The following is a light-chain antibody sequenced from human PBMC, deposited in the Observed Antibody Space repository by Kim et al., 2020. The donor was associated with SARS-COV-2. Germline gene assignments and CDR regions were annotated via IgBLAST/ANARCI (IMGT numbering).Light chain of an antibody. CDR1: QSVSSSY. Sequence: EIVLTQSPDTLSLPPGERATLSCRASQSVSSSYLAWYQQKPGQAPRLLIYGASSRATGIPDRFSGSGSGTDFTLTISRLEPEDFAVYYCQQYGSSPPYTFGQGTKLEIK. CDR2: GAS. J-gene: IGKJ2*01. V-gene: IGKV3-20*01. CDR3: QQYGSSPPYT.